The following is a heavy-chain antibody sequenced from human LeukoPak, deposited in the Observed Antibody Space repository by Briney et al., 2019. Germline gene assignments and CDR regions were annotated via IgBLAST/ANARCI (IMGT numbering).Heavy chain of an antibody. V-gene: IGHV4-39*01. J-gene: IGHJ4*02. CDR2: NSGNT. CDR3: ARQTGSGLFILP. D-gene: IGHD3/OR15-3a*01. Sequence: SGTLSLTCTVSGVSISSSNSYWGWIRQPPGKGLEWIGSNSGNTYYNASLKSQVSISIDTSKNQFSLRLTSVTAADTAVYYCARQTGSGLFILPGGQGTLVTVSS. CDR1: GVSISSSNSY.